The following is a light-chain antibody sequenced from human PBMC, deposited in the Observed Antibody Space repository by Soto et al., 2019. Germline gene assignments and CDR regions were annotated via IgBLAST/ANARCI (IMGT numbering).Light chain of an antibody. Sequence: EIVFTQSPGTLSFSPGERATLSCRASQSVSSSYLAWYQQKPGQAPRLLIYGASSRATGIPDRFSGSGSGTDFTLTISRLEPEDFAVYYCQQYDSSQWTFGQGTKVDIK. CDR1: QSVSSSY. CDR2: GAS. J-gene: IGKJ1*01. CDR3: QQYDSSQWT. V-gene: IGKV3-20*01.